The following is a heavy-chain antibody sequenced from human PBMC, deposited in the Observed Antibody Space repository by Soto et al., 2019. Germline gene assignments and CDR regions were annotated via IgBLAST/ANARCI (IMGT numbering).Heavy chain of an antibody. Sequence: ASVKVSCKASGYTFPNYAIHWVRQAPGKGLEWMGWINGGNGNTKYSQKFKGRVTITRDTSATTAYMELSSLTSEDTAVYYCASTRKGNSGYDYYFYGMDVWGQGTTVTLSS. CDR2: INGGNGNT. CDR3: ASTRKGNSGYDYYFYGMDV. CDR1: GYTFPNYA. D-gene: IGHD5-12*01. J-gene: IGHJ6*02. V-gene: IGHV1-3*01.